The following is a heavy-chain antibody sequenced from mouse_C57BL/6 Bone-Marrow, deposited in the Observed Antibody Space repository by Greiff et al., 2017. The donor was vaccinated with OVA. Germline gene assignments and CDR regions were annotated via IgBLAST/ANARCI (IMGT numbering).Heavy chain of an antibody. Sequence: DVKLVESEGGLVQPGSSMKLSCTASGFTFSDYYMAWVRQVPEKGLEWVANINYDGSSTYYLDSLKSRFIISRDNAKNILYLQMSSLKSEDTATYYCASLIYDGYYWFAYWGQGTLVTVSA. V-gene: IGHV5-16*01. J-gene: IGHJ3*01. CDR3: ASLIYDGYYWFAY. CDR1: GFTFSDYY. D-gene: IGHD2-3*01. CDR2: INYDGSST.